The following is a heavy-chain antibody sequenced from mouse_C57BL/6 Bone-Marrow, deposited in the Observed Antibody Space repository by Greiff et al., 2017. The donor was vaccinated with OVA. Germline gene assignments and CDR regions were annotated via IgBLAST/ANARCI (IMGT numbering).Heavy chain of an antibody. V-gene: IGHV7-3*01. CDR3: ARYSGSSYVYFDV. CDR1: GFTFTDYY. D-gene: IGHD1-1*01. J-gene: IGHJ1*03. Sequence: DVHLVESGGGLVQPGGSLSLSCAASGFTFTDYYMSWVRQPPGKALEWLGFIRNKANGYTTEYSASVKGRFTISRDNSQRILYLQMNALGAEDSATYYCARYSGSSYVYFDVWGTGTTVTVSS. CDR2: IRNKANGYTT.